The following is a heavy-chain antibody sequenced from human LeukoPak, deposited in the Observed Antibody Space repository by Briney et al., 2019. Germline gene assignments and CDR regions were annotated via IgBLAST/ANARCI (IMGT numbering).Heavy chain of an antibody. J-gene: IGHJ4*02. V-gene: IGHV3-23*01. CDR2: ISGSGGST. CDR3: ASRKQQLEAFGY. CDR1: GFTFSSYG. D-gene: IGHD6-13*01. Sequence: PGGSLRLSGAAPGFTFSSYGMSWVRQAPGKGLEWGSAISGSGGSTYYAHSVKGRFTISRDNYKNTLYLQMNSMRAEDTAVYYCASRKQQLEAFGYWGQGTLVTVPS.